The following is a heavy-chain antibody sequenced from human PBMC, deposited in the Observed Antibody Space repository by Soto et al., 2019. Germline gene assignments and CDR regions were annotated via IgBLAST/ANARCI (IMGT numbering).Heavy chain of an antibody. Sequence: ASVKVSCKASGYTFTSYDINWGRQATGQGLEWMGWMNPNSGNTGYAQKFQGRVTMTRNTSISTAYMELSSLRSEDTAVYYCARPSYGSGSYYPDAFDIWGQGTMVTVSS. CDR3: ARPSYGSGSYYPDAFDI. J-gene: IGHJ3*02. V-gene: IGHV1-8*01. CDR1: GYTFTSYD. CDR2: MNPNSGNT. D-gene: IGHD3-10*01.